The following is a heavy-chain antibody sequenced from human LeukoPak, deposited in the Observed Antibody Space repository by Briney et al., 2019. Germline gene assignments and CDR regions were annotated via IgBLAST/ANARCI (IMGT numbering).Heavy chain of an antibody. V-gene: IGHV4-59*11. CDR3: ARGGASSLPFNV. D-gene: IGHD3-16*01. Sequence: SETLSLTCTVSGDSISSHFWSWIRQPPGKGLDWIAYVSYSAYTNYNPSLISRVAISIDTSNNHFSLKLSSVTAADTAVYYCARGGASSLPFNVWGQGTLVIVSS. J-gene: IGHJ3*01. CDR1: GDSISSHF. CDR2: VSYSAYT.